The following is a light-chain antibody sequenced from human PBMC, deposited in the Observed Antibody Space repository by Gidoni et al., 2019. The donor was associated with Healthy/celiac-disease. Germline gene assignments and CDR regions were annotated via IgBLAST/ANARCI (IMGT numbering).Light chain of an antibody. J-gene: IGKJ2*01. CDR3: QQYGSSPYT. V-gene: IGKV3-20*01. CDR1: QSVSSSY. Sequence: DIVLTQSPGTLSLSPGERATLSCRASQSVSSSYLAWYQQKPGQAPRLLIYGASRRATGIPDRFSGSGSGTDFTLTISRLEPEDFAVYYCQQYGSSPYTCGQGTKLEIK. CDR2: GAS.